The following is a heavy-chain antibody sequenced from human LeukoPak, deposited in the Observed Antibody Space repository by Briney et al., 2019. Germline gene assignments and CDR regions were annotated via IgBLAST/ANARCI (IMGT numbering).Heavy chain of an antibody. Sequence: GGSLRLSCAASGFTFSSYAMHWVRQAPGKGLEWVAVISYDGSNKYYADSVKGRFTISRDNSKNTLYLQMNSLRAEDTAVYYCARELGRQLGYYYYYYGMDVWGQGTTVTVSS. CDR2: ISYDGSNK. CDR1: GFTFSSYA. CDR3: ARELGRQLGYYYYYYGMDV. D-gene: IGHD6-13*01. V-gene: IGHV3-30-3*01. J-gene: IGHJ6*02.